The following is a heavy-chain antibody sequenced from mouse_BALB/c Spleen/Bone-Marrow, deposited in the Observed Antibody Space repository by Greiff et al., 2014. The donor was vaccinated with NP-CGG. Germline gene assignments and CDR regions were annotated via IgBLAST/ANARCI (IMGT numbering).Heavy chain of an antibody. Sequence: VQLQQSGPELVKPGASVKIPCKASGYTFTDYNVDWVKQSHGKSLEWIGGINPNNGGTIYNQKFKGKATLTVDKSSSTAYMELRSLTSEDTAVYYCAREVRRFYAMDYWGQGTSVTVSS. CDR1: GYTFTDYN. CDR3: AREVRRFYAMDY. V-gene: IGHV1-18*01. CDR2: INPNNGGT. D-gene: IGHD2-14*01. J-gene: IGHJ4*01.